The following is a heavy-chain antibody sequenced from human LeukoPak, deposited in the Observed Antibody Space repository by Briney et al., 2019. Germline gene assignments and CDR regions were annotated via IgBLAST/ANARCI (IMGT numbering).Heavy chain of an antibody. J-gene: IGHJ4*02. Sequence: PSGGSLRLSCAASGFTFSSHAMHWVRQAPGKGLEWVAVLSCDGSNKYYADSVKGRFTISRDNSKNTLYLQMNSLRAEDTAVYYCARDDRSERDYYDSESYWGQGTLVTVS. CDR3: ARDDRSERDYYDSESY. CDR2: LSCDGSNK. CDR1: GFTFSSHA. D-gene: IGHD3-22*01. V-gene: IGHV3-30-3*01.